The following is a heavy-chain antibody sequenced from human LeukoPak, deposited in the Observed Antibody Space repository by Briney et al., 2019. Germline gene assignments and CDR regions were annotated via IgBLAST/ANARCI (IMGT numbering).Heavy chain of an antibody. CDR2: ISYDGTNK. V-gene: IGHV3-30*04. CDR1: ALTLSRSS. D-gene: IGHD5-12*01. J-gene: IGHJ4*02. CDR3: TRGIVPGLATSYGAYFVS. Sequence: GGSLRLSCAAAALTLSRSSMHWVRQAPGKGLEWVAIISYDGTNKYYLDSVKGRFTISRDNSKNTLYLQMDSLRAEDTAGDYCTRGIVPGLATSYGAYFVSWGEGTLVTVSS.